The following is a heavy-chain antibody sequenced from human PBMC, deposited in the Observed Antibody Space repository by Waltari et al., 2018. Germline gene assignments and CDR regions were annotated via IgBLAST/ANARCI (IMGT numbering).Heavy chain of an antibody. V-gene: IGHV4-31*03. CDR1: GGSISSGGYS. Sequence: QVQLQESGPGLVKPSQTLSLTCTVSGGSISSGGYSWSWIRQHPGKGLEWIGYIYYSGSTYYNPSLKSRVTISVDTSKNQFSLKLSSVTAADTAVYYCASAHYDILTGSHMDVWGKGTTVTVSS. CDR3: ASAHYDILTGSHMDV. J-gene: IGHJ6*03. CDR2: IYYSGST. D-gene: IGHD3-9*01.